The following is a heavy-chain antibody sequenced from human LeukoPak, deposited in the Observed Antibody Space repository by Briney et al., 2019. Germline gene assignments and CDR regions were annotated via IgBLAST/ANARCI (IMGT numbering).Heavy chain of an antibody. V-gene: IGHV1-69*13. Sequence: ASVKVSCKASGGTFSSYAISWVRQAPGQGLEWMGGIIPIFGTANYAQKFQGRVTITADESTSTAYMELSSLRSEDTAVYYCATREGVRGVMSPYYYYYYMDVWGKGTTVTISS. CDR2: IIPIFGTA. J-gene: IGHJ6*03. CDR3: ATREGVRGVMSPYYYYYYMDV. D-gene: IGHD3-10*01. CDR1: GGTFSSYA.